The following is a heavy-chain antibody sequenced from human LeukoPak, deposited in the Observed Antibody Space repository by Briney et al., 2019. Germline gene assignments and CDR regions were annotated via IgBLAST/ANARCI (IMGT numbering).Heavy chain of an antibody. CDR1: GGSFSGYY. J-gene: IGHJ6*04. D-gene: IGHD2-15*01. Sequence: SETLSLTCAVSGGSFSGYYWSWIRQPPGKGLEWIGEINHSGSTNYNPSLKSRVTISVDTSKNQFSLKLSSVAAADTAVYYCARRGKYCSGGSCYYGMDVWGKGTTVTVSS. CDR3: ARRGKYCSGGSCYYGMDV. CDR2: INHSGST. V-gene: IGHV4-34*01.